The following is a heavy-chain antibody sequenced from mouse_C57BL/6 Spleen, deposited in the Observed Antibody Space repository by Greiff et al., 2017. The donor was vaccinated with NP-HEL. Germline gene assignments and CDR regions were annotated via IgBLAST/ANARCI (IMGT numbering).Heavy chain of an antibody. CDR2: INPGSGGT. CDR1: GYAFTNYL. V-gene: IGHV1-54*01. D-gene: IGHD6-1*01. Sequence: VQLQQSGAELVRPGPSVKVSCKASGYAFTNYLIEWVKQRPGQGLEWIGVINPGSGGTNYNEKFKGKATLTADKSSSTAYMQLSSLTSEDSAVYFCARAYISLWGFAYWGQGTLVTVSA. J-gene: IGHJ3*01. CDR3: ARAYISLWGFAY.